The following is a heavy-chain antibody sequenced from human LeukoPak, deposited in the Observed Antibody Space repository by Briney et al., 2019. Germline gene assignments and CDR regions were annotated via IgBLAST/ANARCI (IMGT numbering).Heavy chain of an antibody. Sequence: SETLSLTCTVSGGSISSSSYYWGWIRQPPGKGLEWIGSIYYSGSTYYNPSLKSRVTISVDTSKNQFSLKLSSVTAADTAVYYCARHDRIIASPLVWGQGTLVTVSS. CDR1: GGSISSSSYY. V-gene: IGHV4-39*01. CDR3: ARHDRIIASPLV. D-gene: IGHD2/OR15-2a*01. J-gene: IGHJ4*02. CDR2: IYYSGST.